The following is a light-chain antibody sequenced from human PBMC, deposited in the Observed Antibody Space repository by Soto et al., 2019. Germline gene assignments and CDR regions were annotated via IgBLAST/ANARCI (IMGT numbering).Light chain of an antibody. CDR2: DVS. V-gene: IGLV2-14*01. J-gene: IGLJ1*01. CDR3: SSYTSSSTLVYV. CDR1: SRDVGGYNY. Sequence: QSVLTQPASVSGSPGQSITISCTGKSRDVGGYNYVSWYQQHPGNAPKLMIYDVSNRPSVVSNRFSGSKSGNTASLTISGLQAEDEADYYCSSYTSSSTLVYVFGTGTKVTVL.